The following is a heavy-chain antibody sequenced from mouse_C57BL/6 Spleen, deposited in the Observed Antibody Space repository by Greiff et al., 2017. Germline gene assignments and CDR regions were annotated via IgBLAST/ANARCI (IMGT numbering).Heavy chain of an antibody. CDR2: INPNNGGT. CDR3: ARWGYGNSCAY. Sequence: EVQLQQSGPELVKPGASVKIPCTASGYTFTDYNMDWVKQSHGKSLEWIGDINPNNGGTNYNQKFKGKATLTVYKSSSTAYMELRSLTSEDTAVYDCARWGYGNSCAYWGKGTLVTVSA. D-gene: IGHD2-1*01. V-gene: IGHV1-18*01. CDR1: GYTFTDYN. J-gene: IGHJ3*01.